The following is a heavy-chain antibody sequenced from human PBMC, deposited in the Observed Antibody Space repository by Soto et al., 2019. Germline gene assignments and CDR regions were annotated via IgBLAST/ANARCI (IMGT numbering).Heavy chain of an antibody. V-gene: IGHV1-3*01. D-gene: IGHD2-2*01. CDR1: GYTFTSYA. CDR3: ARELIVVVPAAPGRLHYYYYGMDV. CDR2: INAGNGNT. J-gene: IGHJ6*02. Sequence: ASVKVSCKASGYTFTSYAMHWGLKTPGQRLEWMGWINAGNGNTKYSQKFQGRVTITRDTSASTAYMELSSLRSEDTAVYYCARELIVVVPAAPGRLHYYYYGMDVWGQGTTVTVSS.